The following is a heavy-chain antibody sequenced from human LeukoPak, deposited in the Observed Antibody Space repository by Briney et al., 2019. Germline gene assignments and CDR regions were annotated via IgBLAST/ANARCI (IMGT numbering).Heavy chain of an antibody. CDR1: GFAFSSYA. V-gene: IGHV3-23*01. CDR3: AKLAAEGTDY. Sequence: PGGSLRLSCAASGFAFSSYAMTWVRQAPGKGLEWVSGISGGGGSTFYADSVKGRFTISRDNSKNTLHLQMNSLRAEDTAVYYCAKLAAEGTDYWGQGTLVTVSS. D-gene: IGHD6-13*01. J-gene: IGHJ4*02. CDR2: ISGGGGST.